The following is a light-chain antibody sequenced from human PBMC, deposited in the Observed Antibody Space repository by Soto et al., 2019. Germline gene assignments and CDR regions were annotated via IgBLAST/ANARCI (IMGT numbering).Light chain of an antibody. V-gene: IGKV1-39*01. CDR3: QQTYSTPHT. CDR2: AAI. CDR1: QTITTY. J-gene: IGKJ2*01. Sequence: DIQMTQSPSSLSASVGDRVTITCRASQTITTYLNWYQHKPGKAPKLLIYAAISLQSGVPSRLSGSGSGTDFTLTISSLQPEDFATYSCQQTYSTPHTFGQGTKVDSK.